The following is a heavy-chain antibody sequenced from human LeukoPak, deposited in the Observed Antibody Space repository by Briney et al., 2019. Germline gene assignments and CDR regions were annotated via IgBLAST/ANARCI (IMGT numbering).Heavy chain of an antibody. V-gene: IGHV3-66*01. CDR2: IYSGGST. J-gene: IGHJ6*02. D-gene: IGHD3-3*01. CDR1: GFTFSSYS. Sequence: GGSLRLSCAASGFTFSSYSMNWVRQAPGKGLEWVSVIYSGGSTYYADSVKGRFTISRDNSKNTLYLQMNSLRAEDTAVYYCASGVLRFLEWLDYYGMDVWGQGTTVTVSS. CDR3: ASGVLRFLEWLDYYGMDV.